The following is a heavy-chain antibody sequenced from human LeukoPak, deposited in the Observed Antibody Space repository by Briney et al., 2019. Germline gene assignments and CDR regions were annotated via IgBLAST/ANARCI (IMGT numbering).Heavy chain of an antibody. J-gene: IGHJ4*02. CDR2: FIPIFGTA. CDR3: TTGADISIVGATGPDY. V-gene: IGHV1-69*13. CDR1: GGTFSSYA. D-gene: IGHD1-26*01. Sequence: GASVKVSCKASGGTFSSYAISWVRQAPGQGLEWMGGFIPIFGTANYAQKFQGRVTITADESTSTAYMELSSLRSEDTAVYYCTTGADISIVGATGPDYWGQGTLVTVSS.